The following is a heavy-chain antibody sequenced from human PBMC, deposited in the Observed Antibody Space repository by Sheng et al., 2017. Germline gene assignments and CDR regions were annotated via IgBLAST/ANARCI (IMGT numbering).Heavy chain of an antibody. D-gene: IGHD3-3*01. V-gene: IGHV3-11*04. CDR3: AAQSSSDYDFWSGYLGTMDV. J-gene: IGHJ6*02. Sequence: QVQLVESGGGLVKPGGSLRLSCAASGFTFSDYYMSWIRQAPGKGLEWVSYISSSGSTIYYADSVKGRFTISRDNAKNSLYLQMNSLRAEDTAVYYCAAQSSSDYDFWSGYLGTMDVWGQGTTVTVSS. CDR1: GFTFSDYY. CDR2: ISSSGSTI.